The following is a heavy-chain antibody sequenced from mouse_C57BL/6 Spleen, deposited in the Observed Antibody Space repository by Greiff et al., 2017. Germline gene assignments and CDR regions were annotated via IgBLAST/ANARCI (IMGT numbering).Heavy chain of an antibody. D-gene: IGHD1-1*01. Sequence: VMLVESGGGLVQPKGSLKLSCAASGFSFNTYAMNWVRQAPGKGLEWVARIRSKSNNYATYYADSVKDRFTISRNDSESMLYLQMNNLKTEDTAMYYCVRQNYGSSYWFAYWGQVTLVTVSA. CDR3: VRQNYGSSYWFAY. CDR2: IRSKSNNYAT. CDR1: GFSFNTYA. V-gene: IGHV10-1*01. J-gene: IGHJ3*01.